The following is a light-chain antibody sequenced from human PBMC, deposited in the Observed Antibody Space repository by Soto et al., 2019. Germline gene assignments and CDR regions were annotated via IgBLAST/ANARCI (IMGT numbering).Light chain of an antibody. Sequence: QLVLTQPASVSGSPGQSITISCTGTSSDVGNYNLVYWYQQHPGEAPKLLIYEGSKRPSGVSNRFSGSKFGNTASLTISGLQAEDYVDYYCCSYAGDSTWVFGGGTKLTVL. CDR2: EGS. CDR1: SSDVGNYNL. CDR3: CSYAGDSTWV. J-gene: IGLJ3*02. V-gene: IGLV2-23*01.